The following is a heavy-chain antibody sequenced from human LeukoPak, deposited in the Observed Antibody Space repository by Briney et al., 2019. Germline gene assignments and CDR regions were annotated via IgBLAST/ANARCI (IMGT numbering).Heavy chain of an antibody. Sequence: GGSLRLSCAASGFTFSSHAMSWVRQAPGKGLEWVSAISGSGGSTYYADSVKGRFTISRDNSKNTLYLQMNSLRAEDTAVYYCAKPRYCSGGSCYSRDYFDYWGQGTLVTVSS. CDR3: AKPRYCSGGSCYSRDYFDY. J-gene: IGHJ4*02. CDR2: ISGSGGST. D-gene: IGHD2-15*01. V-gene: IGHV3-23*01. CDR1: GFTFSSHA.